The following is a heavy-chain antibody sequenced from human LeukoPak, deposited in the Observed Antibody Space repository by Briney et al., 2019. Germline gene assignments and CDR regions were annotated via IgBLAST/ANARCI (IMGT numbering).Heavy chain of an antibody. D-gene: IGHD4-17*01. CDR1: GDSFSSHY. J-gene: IGHJ3*02. CDR3: ARDLVTVTKGFDI. CDR2: ISHIGRT. V-gene: IGHV4-59*11. Sequence: PSETLSLTCAVSGDSFSSHYWTWIRQSPGTGLEWIGYISHIGRTDYNPSLKSRVTISIDTSKNQFSLKLRSVTAADTAVYYCARDLVTVTKGFDIWGQGTMVSVSS.